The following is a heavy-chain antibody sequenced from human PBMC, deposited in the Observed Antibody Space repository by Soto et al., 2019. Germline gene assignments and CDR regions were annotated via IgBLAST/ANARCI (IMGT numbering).Heavy chain of an antibody. J-gene: IGHJ6*02. V-gene: IGHV3-11*05. Sequence: QVQLVESGGGLVKPGGSLRLSCAASGFIFSEYYMTWIRQSPGKGLEWISYISNSGITNYADSVKGRFTISRDNAKNSLYLQMDSLRAEDTAVYYCARENYYKMDVWGQGTTVTVSS. CDR2: ISNSGIT. CDR1: GFIFSEYY. CDR3: ARENYYKMDV.